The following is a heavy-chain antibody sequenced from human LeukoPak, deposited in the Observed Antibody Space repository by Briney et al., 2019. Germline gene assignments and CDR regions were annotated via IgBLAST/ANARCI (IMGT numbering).Heavy chain of an antibody. CDR3: ARSIGAAGYMDV. CDR1: GYTFSGSD. V-gene: IGHV7-4-1*02. J-gene: IGHJ6*03. CDR2: ININTGNP. D-gene: IGHD6-13*01. Sequence: ASVKVSCKASGYTFSGSDMNWVRQAPGQGLEWMGWININTGNPTYVQHFTGRFVFSLDTSVSTAYLQISSLKAEDTAVYYCARSIGAAGYMDVWGKGTTVTVSS.